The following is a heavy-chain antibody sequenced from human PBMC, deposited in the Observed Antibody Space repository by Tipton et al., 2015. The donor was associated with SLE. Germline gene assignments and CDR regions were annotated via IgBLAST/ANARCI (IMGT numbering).Heavy chain of an antibody. CDR3: AKVPPGPYWYFDL. V-gene: IGHV3-23*03. J-gene: IGHJ2*01. Sequence: SGFTFYSFAMSWVRQAPGKGLEWVSLIYSAGKIYYTDSVKGRFTISRDNSKNTLYLQMNSLGADDTAVYYCAKVPPGPYWYFDLWGRGTLVTVSS. CDR1: GFTFYSFA. D-gene: IGHD7-27*01. CDR2: IYSAGKI.